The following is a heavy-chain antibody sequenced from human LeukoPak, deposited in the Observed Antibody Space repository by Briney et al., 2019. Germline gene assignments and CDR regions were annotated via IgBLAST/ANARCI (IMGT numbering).Heavy chain of an antibody. D-gene: IGHD1-7*01. Sequence: ASVKVSCTGSGYTFTGYYMHWVRQAPGQGLEWMGWINPNSGGTNYAQKFQGRVTMTRDTSISTAYMELSRLRSDDTAVYYCARTTNWNYRYYYYYMDVWGKGTTVTVSS. CDR1: GYTFTGYY. CDR3: ARTTNWNYRYYYYYMDV. CDR2: INPNSGGT. V-gene: IGHV1-2*02. J-gene: IGHJ6*03.